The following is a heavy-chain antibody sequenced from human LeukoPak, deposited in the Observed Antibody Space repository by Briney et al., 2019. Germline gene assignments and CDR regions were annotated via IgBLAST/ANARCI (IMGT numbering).Heavy chain of an antibody. CDR2: IYYSGST. CDR1: GGSISSYY. Sequence: PSETLSLTCTVSGGSISSYYWSWIRQPPGKGLEWIGYIYYSGSTNYNPSLKSRVTISVDTSKNQFSLKLSSVTAADTAVYYCARGGLYNWNYSDYYYYYMDVWGKGTTVTVSS. J-gene: IGHJ6*03. D-gene: IGHD1-7*01. V-gene: IGHV4-59*01. CDR3: ARGGLYNWNYSDYYYYYMDV.